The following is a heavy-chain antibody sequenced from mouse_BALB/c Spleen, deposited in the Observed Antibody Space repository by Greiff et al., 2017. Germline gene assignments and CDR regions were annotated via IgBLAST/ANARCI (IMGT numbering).Heavy chain of an antibody. J-gene: IGHJ3*01. V-gene: IGHV5-6-5*01. CDR3: ARMEDDGYPAWFAY. CDR1: GFTFSSYA. CDR2: ISSGGST. Sequence: EVQLVESGGGLVKPGGSLKLSCAASGFTFSSYAMSWVRQTPEKRLEWVASISSGGSTYYPDSVKGRFTISRDNARNILYLQMSSLRSEDTAMYYCARMEDDGYPAWFAYWGQGTLVTVSA. D-gene: IGHD2-3*01.